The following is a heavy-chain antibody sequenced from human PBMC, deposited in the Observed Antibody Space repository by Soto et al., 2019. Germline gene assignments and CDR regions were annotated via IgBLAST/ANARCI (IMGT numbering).Heavy chain of an antibody. Sequence: GGSLRLSCEASGFTFTTYAMTWVRQAPGKGLEWVSTINNSGGNTYYADSVKGRFTISRDNSKNTLYLQMNSLRADDTAVYYCAKNLMVRGLIGRIDTFDIWGQGTMVTVSS. CDR2: INNSGGNT. D-gene: IGHD3-10*01. V-gene: IGHV3-23*01. J-gene: IGHJ3*02. CDR3: AKNLMVRGLIGRIDTFDI. CDR1: GFTFTTYA.